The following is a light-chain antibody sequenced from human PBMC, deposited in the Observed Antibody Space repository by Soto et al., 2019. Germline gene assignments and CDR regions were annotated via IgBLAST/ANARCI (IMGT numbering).Light chain of an antibody. CDR1: QSFRGL. CDR3: QQRHMWPIT. Sequence: EVVLTQSPVTLSLSPGKRATLSCRASQSFRGLLAWYQQEPGQAPRLLIYDAYNRATGIPPRFSGSGSGTDFTLTISSLEPEDSAVYYCQQRHMWPITVGQGTRLEIK. CDR2: DAY. V-gene: IGKV3-11*01. J-gene: IGKJ5*01.